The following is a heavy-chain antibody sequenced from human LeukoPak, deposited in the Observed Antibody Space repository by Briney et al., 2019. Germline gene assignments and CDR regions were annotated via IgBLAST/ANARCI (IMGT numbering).Heavy chain of an antibody. Sequence: GGSLRLSCAASGFTFSSYWMHWVRQAPGKGLEWVAVISYDGSDQYYAESVKGRCTISRDKSKNTLYLQMSGLRAEDTAVYFCGRDSGGSGTYFSPYGVDVWGQGTTVTVSS. CDR3: GRDSGGSGTYFSPYGVDV. V-gene: IGHV3-30-3*01. CDR1: GFTFSSYW. J-gene: IGHJ6*02. D-gene: IGHD3-10*01. CDR2: ISYDGSDQ.